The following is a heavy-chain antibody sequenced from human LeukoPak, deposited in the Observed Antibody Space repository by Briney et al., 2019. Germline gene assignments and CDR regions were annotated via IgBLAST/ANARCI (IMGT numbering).Heavy chain of an antibody. CDR3: ARHGGYSSPYLH. D-gene: IGHD6-13*01. V-gene: IGHV4-30-2*01. J-gene: IGHJ1*01. Sequence: NPSETLSLTCAVSGGSISSGGYSWSWIRQPPGKGLEWIGYIYHSGSTYYNPSLKSRVTISVDRSKNQFSLKLSSVTAADTAVYYCARHGGYSSPYLHWGQGTLVTVSS. CDR1: GGSISSGGYS. CDR2: IYHSGST.